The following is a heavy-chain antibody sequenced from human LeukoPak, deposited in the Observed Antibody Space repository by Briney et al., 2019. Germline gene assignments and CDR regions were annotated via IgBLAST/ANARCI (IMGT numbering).Heavy chain of an antibody. D-gene: IGHD5-18*01. CDR2: IYYSGST. CDR1: GGSISGYY. V-gene: IGHV4-59*01. CDR3: ARAGTAMPWGYYYYYVDV. Sequence: SETLSLTCTVSGGSISGYYWSWIRQPPGKGLEWIGYIYYSGSTNYNPSLKSRVTISVDTSKNQFSLKLSSVTAADTAVYYCARAGTAMPWGYYYYYVDVWGKGTTVTVSS. J-gene: IGHJ6*03.